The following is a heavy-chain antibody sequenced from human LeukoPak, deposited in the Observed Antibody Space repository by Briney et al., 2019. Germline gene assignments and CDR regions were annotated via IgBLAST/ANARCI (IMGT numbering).Heavy chain of an antibody. D-gene: IGHD2/OR15-2a*01. Sequence: SETLSLTCTVSGGSISSYYWSWIRQPPGKGLEWIAYISDIGSINYNPSLKSRVTISLDTSKNQSSLKLSSATAADAAVYYCAGHHPRNTVDFWGQGTLVTVSS. CDR3: AGHHPRNTVDF. CDR2: ISDIGSI. CDR1: GGSISSYY. J-gene: IGHJ4*02. V-gene: IGHV4-59*08.